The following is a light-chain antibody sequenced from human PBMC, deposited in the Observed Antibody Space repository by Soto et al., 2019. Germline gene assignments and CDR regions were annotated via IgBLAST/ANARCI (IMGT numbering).Light chain of an antibody. CDR1: QIINKC. Sequence: DIQMTQSPSSVSASVGDRVTITCRASQIINKCLAWYQQKPGKAPTLLIYAASTLQSGVPSRFSGSGSGADCTLTISSLQPEDFATYYCQQANSFPFTFGPGTIVDIK. CDR3: QQANSFPFT. J-gene: IGKJ3*01. V-gene: IGKV1-12*02. CDR2: AAS.